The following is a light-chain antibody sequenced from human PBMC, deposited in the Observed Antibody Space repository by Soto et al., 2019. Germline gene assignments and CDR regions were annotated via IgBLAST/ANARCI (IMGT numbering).Light chain of an antibody. CDR1: QAISNY. CDR2: DAS. CDR3: QRYDNLPIT. V-gene: IGKV1-33*01. J-gene: IGKJ5*01. Sequence: DIQMTQSPSSLSASVGDRVTITCQPSQAISNYLNWYQQKPGKAPKLLIYDASNLETGVPSRFSGSGSGTDFTFTISSLQPEDIATYYCQRYDNLPITFGQGTRLEIK.